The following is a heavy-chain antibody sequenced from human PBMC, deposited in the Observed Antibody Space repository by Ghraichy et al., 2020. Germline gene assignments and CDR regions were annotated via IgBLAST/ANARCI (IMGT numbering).Heavy chain of an antibody. CDR3: ARGRFSGYSYGRKRNPFDY. V-gene: IGHV4-34*01. Sequence: SETLSLTCAVYGGSFSGYYWSWIRQPPVKGLEWIGEINHSGSTNYNPSLKSRVTISVDTSKNQFSLKLSSVTAADTAVYYCARGRFSGYSYGRKRNPFDYWGQGTLVTVSS. D-gene: IGHD5-18*01. CDR2: INHSGST. CDR1: GGSFSGYY. J-gene: IGHJ4*02.